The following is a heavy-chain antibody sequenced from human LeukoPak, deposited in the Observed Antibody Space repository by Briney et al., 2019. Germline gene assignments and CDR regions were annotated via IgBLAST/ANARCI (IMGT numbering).Heavy chain of an antibody. D-gene: IGHD3-22*01. V-gene: IGHV3-33*01. J-gene: IGHJ6*02. CDR2: IWYDGSNK. CDR3: ARDIRWLLLGHYYGMDV. CDR1: GFTFSSYG. Sequence: GGSLRLSCAASGFTFSSYGMHWVRQAPGKGLEWVAVIWYDGSNKYYADSVKGRFTISRDNSKNTLYLQMNSLRAEDTAVYYCARDIRWLLLGHYYGMDVWGQGTTVTVSS.